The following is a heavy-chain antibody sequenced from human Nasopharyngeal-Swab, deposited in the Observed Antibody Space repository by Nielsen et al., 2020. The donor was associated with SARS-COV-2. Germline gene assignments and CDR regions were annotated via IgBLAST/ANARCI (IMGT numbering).Heavy chain of an antibody. V-gene: IGHV3-64D*06. D-gene: IGHD3-10*01. Sequence: VRQMPGRGLGYVSAISSNGGSTYYADSVKGSFTISRANSKNTLYLQMSSLRAEDTAVYYCVKVPYGSGSYPSYYFDYWGQGTLVTVSS. CDR2: ISSNGGST. CDR3: VKVPYGSGSYPSYYFDY. J-gene: IGHJ4*02.